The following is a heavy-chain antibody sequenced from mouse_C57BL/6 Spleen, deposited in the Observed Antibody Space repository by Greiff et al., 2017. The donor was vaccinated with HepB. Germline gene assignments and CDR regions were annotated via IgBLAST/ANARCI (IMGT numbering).Heavy chain of an antibody. CDR3: ARSPFYGNYEYYFDY. V-gene: IGHV1-22*01. D-gene: IGHD2-10*01. CDR2: INPNNGGT. CDR1: GYTFTDYN. Sequence: EVQLQQSGPELVKPGASVKMSCKASGYTFTDYNMHWVKQSHGKSLEWIGYINPNNGGTSYNQKFKGKATLTVTKSSSTAYMELRSLTSEDSAVYYCARSPFYGNYEYYFDYWGQGTTLTVSS. J-gene: IGHJ2*01.